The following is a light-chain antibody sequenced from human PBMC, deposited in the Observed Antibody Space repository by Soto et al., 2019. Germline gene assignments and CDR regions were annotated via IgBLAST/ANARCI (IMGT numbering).Light chain of an antibody. CDR3: SSYTSSSTLV. V-gene: IGLV2-14*01. CDR2: EVS. CDR1: SSDVGGYNY. J-gene: IGLJ1*01. Sequence: QSALTQPASVSGSPGQSITISYTGTSSDVGGYNYVSWYQQHPGKAPKLMIYEVSNRPSGVSNRFSGSKSGNTASLTISGLQAEDEADYYGSSYTSSSTLVFGTGTKLTVL.